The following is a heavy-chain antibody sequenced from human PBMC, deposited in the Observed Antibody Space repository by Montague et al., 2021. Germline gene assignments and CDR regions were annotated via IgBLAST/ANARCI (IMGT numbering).Heavy chain of an antibody. CDR3: ARLTFAIGDTPEVFDI. D-gene: IGHD3/OR15-3a*01. Sequence: SETLSLTCSVSGGSISRGPYYWAWIRQPPGKGLEWIATISYNGSPYSDSALKSRVTISVDTSKNQLSLRLTSVTATDTAVYYCARLTFAIGDTPEVFDIWGQGTTVTVSS. J-gene: IGHJ3*02. CDR1: GGSISRGPYY. CDR2: ISYNGSP. V-gene: IGHV4-39*01.